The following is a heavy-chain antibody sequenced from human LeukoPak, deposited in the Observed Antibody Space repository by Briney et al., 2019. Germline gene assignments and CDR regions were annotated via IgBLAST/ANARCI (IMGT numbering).Heavy chain of an antibody. CDR2: ISSSSSTI. CDR3: AKDYDFWSGYYALDY. Sequence: GGSLRLSCAASGFTFSSYSMNWVRQAPGKGLEWVSYISSSSSTIYYADSVKGRFTISRDNSKNTLYLQMNSLRAEDTAVYYCAKDYDFWSGYYALDYWGQGTLVTVSS. V-gene: IGHV3-48*01. D-gene: IGHD3-3*01. CDR1: GFTFSSYS. J-gene: IGHJ4*02.